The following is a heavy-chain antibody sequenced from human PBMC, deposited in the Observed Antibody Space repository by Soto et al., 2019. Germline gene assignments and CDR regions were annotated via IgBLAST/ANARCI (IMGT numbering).Heavy chain of an antibody. V-gene: IGHV3-30*18. CDR2: ISYDGSNK. Sequence: QVQLVESGGGVVQPGRSLRLSCAASGFTFSSYGMHWVRQAPGKGLEWVAVISYDGSNKYYADSVKGRFTISRDNSKNTLYLQLNSRRAEDTAGYYCAKDGGGWFDPWGQGTLVTVSS. D-gene: IGHD6-25*01. CDR3: AKDGGGWFDP. CDR1: GFTFSSYG. J-gene: IGHJ5*02.